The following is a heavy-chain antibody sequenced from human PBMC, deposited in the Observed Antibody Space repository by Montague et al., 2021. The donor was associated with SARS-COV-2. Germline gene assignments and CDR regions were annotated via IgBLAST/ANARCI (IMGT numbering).Heavy chain of an antibody. CDR2: RYQNGAT. V-gene: IGHV4-59*08. CDR3: ARSGVGIFDFSYFDS. CDR1: GGSFSSYY. Sequence: SETLSLTCTVSGGSFSSYYWNWSRQSPGKGLEWIGSRYQNGATYSNPSLTRPVTILLDTSTNQFSLSLTSVTAADTAVYYCARSGVGIFDFSYFDSWGQGSLVIVSS. D-gene: IGHD3-3*01. J-gene: IGHJ4*02.